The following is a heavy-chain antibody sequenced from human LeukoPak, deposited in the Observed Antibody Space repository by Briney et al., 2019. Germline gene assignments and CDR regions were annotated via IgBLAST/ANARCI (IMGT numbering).Heavy chain of an antibody. J-gene: IGHJ6*03. D-gene: IGHD3-10*01. CDR3: ASTPRYYGSGSYYPSYYYYMDV. CDR1: GYTFTSYG. CDR2: ISAYNGNT. V-gene: IGHV1-18*01. Sequence: ASVKVSCKASGYTFTSYGTSWVRQAPGQGLEWMGWISAYNGNTNYAQKFQGRVTITTDESTSTAYMELSSLRSEDTAVYYCASTPRYYGSGSYYPSYYYYMDVWGKGTTVTVSS.